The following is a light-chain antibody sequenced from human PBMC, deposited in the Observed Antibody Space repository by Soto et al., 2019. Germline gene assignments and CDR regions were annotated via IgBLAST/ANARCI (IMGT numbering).Light chain of an antibody. Sequence: ILLTQSPSSLSASVGDRVTITCRASQGIDTSLAWYQQKPGKAPKLLIYAPSNFQSGVPSRFSGSGSGTHFTLTISSLQPEDFATYYCLQLQGYPITFGQGTRLEI. V-gene: IGKV1-9*01. CDR1: QGIDTS. J-gene: IGKJ5*01. CDR2: APS. CDR3: LQLQGYPIT.